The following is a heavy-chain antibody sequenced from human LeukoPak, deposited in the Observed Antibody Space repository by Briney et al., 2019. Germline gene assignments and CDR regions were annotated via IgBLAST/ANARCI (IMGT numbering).Heavy chain of an antibody. CDR2: ISSSSGYI. J-gene: IGHJ4*02. D-gene: IGHD3-10*01. Sequence: PGGSLRLSCSASEFTFSGYTMNWVRQAPGKGPEWVSSISSSSGYIYYADSLKGRFTISRDNAKNSLYLQMNSLRAEDTAVYYCARGRGGNYFDYWGQGTLVTVSS. CDR1: EFTFSGYT. CDR3: ARGRGGNYFDY. V-gene: IGHV3-21*01.